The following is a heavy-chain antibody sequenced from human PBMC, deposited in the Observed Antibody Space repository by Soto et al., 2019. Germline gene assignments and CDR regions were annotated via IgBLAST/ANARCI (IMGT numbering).Heavy chain of an antibody. CDR2: TYYRSKWYN. D-gene: IGHD1-7*01. V-gene: IGHV6-1*01. J-gene: IGHJ4*02. CDR1: GDSVSSNRAS. Sequence: SQTLSLTCAISGDSVSSNRASWNWIRQSPSRGLEWLGRTYYRSKWYNDYAVSVKSRITINPDTSKNQFSLQLNSVTPEDTAVYYCARDDINWWNSYFDYWGQGTLVTVSS. CDR3: ARDDINWWNSYFDY.